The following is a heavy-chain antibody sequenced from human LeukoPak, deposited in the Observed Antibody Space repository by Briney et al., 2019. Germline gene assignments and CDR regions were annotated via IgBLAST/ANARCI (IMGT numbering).Heavy chain of an antibody. J-gene: IGHJ6*03. CDR1: GFTVSSNY. D-gene: IGHD6-13*01. CDR2: IYSGGST. Sequence: GGSLRLSCAASGFTVSSNYMSWVRQAPGKGLEWVSVIYSGGSTDYADSVKGRFTISRDNSKNTLYLQMNSLRAEDTAVYYCARAVQGRSLNYYYMDVWGKGTTVTVSS. V-gene: IGHV3-66*01. CDR3: ARAVQGRSLNYYYMDV.